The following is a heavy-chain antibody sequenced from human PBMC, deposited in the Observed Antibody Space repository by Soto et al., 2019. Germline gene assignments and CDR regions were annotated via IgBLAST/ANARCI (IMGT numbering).Heavy chain of an antibody. CDR3: ARGWGYFDSSGFPYLYAMDV. V-gene: IGHV3-7*01. CDR1: GFTFSTYW. J-gene: IGHJ6*02. Sequence: GGSLRLSCAASGFTFSTYWMSWVRQAPGKGLEWVANIKEDGSEKYYVDSVEGRFTISRDNAKNSLYLQMASLRAEDTALYYCARGWGYFDSSGFPYLYAMDVWGQGTTVTVSS. CDR2: IKEDGSEK. D-gene: IGHD3-22*01.